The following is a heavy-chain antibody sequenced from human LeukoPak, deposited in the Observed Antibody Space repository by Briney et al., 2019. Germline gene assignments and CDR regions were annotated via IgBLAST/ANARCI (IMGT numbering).Heavy chain of an antibody. CDR2: IIPIFGTA. Sequence: SVKVSCKASGGTFSSYAISWVRQAPGQGLEWMGGIIPIFGTANYAQKFQGRVTITADKSTSTAYMELSSLRSEDTAVYYCARDPGFGEKWFEAFDIWGQGTTVTVSS. J-gene: IGHJ3*02. CDR3: ARDPGFGEKWFEAFDI. CDR1: GGTFSSYA. D-gene: IGHD3-10*01. V-gene: IGHV1-69*06.